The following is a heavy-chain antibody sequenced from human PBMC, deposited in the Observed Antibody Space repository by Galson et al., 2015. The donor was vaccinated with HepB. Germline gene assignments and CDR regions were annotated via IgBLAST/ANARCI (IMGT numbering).Heavy chain of an antibody. J-gene: IGHJ4*02. CDR2: ISSSSSYI. V-gene: IGHV3-21*01. Sequence: SLRLSCAASGFTFSSYSMNWVRQAPGKGLEWVSSISSSSSYIYYADSVKGRSTISRDNAKNSLYLQMNSLRAEDTAVYYCARGGSRTVTSDYWGQGTLVTVSS. CDR3: ARGGSRTVTSDY. D-gene: IGHD4-17*01. CDR1: GFTFSSYS.